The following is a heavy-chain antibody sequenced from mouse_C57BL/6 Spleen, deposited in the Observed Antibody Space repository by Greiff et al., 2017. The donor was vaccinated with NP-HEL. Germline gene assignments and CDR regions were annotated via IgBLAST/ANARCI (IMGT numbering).Heavy chain of an antibody. CDR2: IDPSDSYT. V-gene: IGHV1-69*01. CDR1: GYTFTSYW. Sequence: QVQLQQPGAELVMPGASVKLSCKASGYTFTSYWMHWVKQRPGQGLEWIGEIDPSDSYTNYNQKFKGKSTLTVDKYSSTAYMQLSSLTSENSAVYYCASSAVVVDYWGQGTTLTVSS. D-gene: IGHD1-1*01. J-gene: IGHJ2*01. CDR3: ASSAVVVDY.